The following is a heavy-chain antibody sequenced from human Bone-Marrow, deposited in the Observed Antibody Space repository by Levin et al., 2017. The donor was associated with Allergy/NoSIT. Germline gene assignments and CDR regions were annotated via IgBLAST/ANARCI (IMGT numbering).Heavy chain of an antibody. CDR2: ISHEGGTK. CDR1: GFTFSHYA. CDR3: ARDRWTYYYGSGGNRKLTENWFDP. D-gene: IGHD3-10*01. Sequence: GESLKISCAASGFTFSHYALNWVRQAPGKGMEWVAIISHEGGTKFYADSVRGRFTISRDDSKKTLYLEMNNLRPNDKAFYYCARDRWTYYYGSGGNRKLTENWFDPWGQGTLVTVSS. V-gene: IGHV3-30-3*01. J-gene: IGHJ5*02.